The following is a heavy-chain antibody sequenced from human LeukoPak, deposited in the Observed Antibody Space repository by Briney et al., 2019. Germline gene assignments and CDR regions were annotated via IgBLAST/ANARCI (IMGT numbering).Heavy chain of an antibody. Sequence: PGGSLRLSCAASGFTFSSYSMNWVRQAPGKGLEWVSSISSSSSYIYYADSVKGRFTVSRDNAKNSLYLRMNSLTVEDTAVYFCASTQSFDYWGQGTLVTVSS. V-gene: IGHV3-21*04. J-gene: IGHJ4*02. CDR3: ASTQSFDY. CDR1: GFTFSSYS. CDR2: ISSSSSYI.